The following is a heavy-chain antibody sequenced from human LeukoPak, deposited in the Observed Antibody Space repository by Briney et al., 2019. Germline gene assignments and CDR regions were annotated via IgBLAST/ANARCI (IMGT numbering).Heavy chain of an antibody. CDR3: ARLLNNDNSGDPDTFDM. Sequence: PAETLSLTCSVSGGSISRHYWSWIRQPPGKGLEWLGYISYSGSTKYNPSFQSRVTISLDTSKTHFSLKLTSVTAADTAVYYCARLLNNDNSGDPDTFDMWGPGTMVTVSS. V-gene: IGHV4-59*08. J-gene: IGHJ3*02. D-gene: IGHD3-22*01. CDR1: GGSISRHY. CDR2: ISYSGST.